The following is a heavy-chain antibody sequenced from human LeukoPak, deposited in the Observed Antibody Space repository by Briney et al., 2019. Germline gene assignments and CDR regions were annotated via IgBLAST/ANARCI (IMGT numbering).Heavy chain of an antibody. V-gene: IGHV3-11*04. CDR3: ARDVARITIFGVAPPYYFDY. CDR2: ISSSGSTI. CDR1: GFTFSDYY. D-gene: IGHD3-3*01. Sequence: GGSLRLSCAASGFTFSDYYMSWIRQAPGKGLEWVSYISSSGSTIYYADSVKGRFTTSRDNATNSLYLQMNSLRAEDTAVYYCARDVARITIFGVAPPYYFDYWGQGTLVTVSS. J-gene: IGHJ4*02.